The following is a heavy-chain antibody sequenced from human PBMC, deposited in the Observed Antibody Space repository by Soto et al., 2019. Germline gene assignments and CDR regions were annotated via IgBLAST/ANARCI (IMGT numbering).Heavy chain of an antibody. D-gene: IGHD5-18*01. CDR3: ATSVNSAMAFDY. Sequence: QVKLMQSGAEVKKPGASVRVSCKASGYTFTHYYIHWVRQAPGQGLEWMGIINPNGGITTYAQKFRAGFTMTRDTSTSTVYLELSSLISEDSAVYYCATSVNSAMAFDYWGQGTLVAVSS. J-gene: IGHJ4*02. CDR2: INPNGGIT. CDR1: GYTFTHYY. V-gene: IGHV1-46*01.